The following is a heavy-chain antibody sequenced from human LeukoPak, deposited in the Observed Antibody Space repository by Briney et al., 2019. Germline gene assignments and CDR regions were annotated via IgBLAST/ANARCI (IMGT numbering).Heavy chain of an antibody. V-gene: IGHV4-39*01. CDR3: ASLTGIAAAGMGIDY. J-gene: IGHJ4*02. CDR1: GVSISSSSYY. Sequence: PSETLSLTCTVSGVSISSSSYYWGWLRQPPGKGLEWIGSMYYSGSTYYNPSLKSRVTISVDTSKNQFSLKLSSVTAADTAVYYCASLTGIAAAGMGIDYWGQGTLVTVSS. CDR2: MYYSGST. D-gene: IGHD6-13*01.